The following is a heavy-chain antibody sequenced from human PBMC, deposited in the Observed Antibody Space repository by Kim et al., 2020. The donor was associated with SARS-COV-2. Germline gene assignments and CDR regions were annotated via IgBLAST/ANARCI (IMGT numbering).Heavy chain of an antibody. CDR3: ATGVGGFIIKGNPGWFDP. V-gene: IGHV1-69*13. CDR2: IIPIFGTA. Sequence: SVKVSCKASGGTFSSYAISWVRQAPGQGLEWMGGIIPIFGTANYAQKFQGRVTITADESTSTAYMELSSLRSEDTAVYYCATGVGGFIIKGNPGWFDPWGQGTLVTVSS. CDR1: GGTFSSYA. J-gene: IGHJ5*02. D-gene: IGHD2-15*01.